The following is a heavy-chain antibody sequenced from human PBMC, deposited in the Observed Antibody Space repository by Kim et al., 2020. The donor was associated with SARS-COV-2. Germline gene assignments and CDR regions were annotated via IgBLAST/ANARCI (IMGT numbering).Heavy chain of an antibody. J-gene: IGHJ6*02. V-gene: IGHV3-21*04. CDR2: ISSSSSYI. D-gene: IGHD2-2*01. CDR1: GFTFSSYS. Sequence: GGSLRLSCAASGFTFSSYSMNWVRQAPGKGLEWVSSISSSSSYIYYADSVKGRFTISRDNAKNSLYLQMNSLRAEDTAVYYCARVKGVVVVPAAIWRYYGMDVWGQGTTVTVSS. CDR3: ARVKGVVVVPAAIWRYYGMDV.